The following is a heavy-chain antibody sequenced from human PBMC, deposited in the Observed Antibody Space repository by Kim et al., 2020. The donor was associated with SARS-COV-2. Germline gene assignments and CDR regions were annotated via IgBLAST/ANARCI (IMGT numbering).Heavy chain of an antibody. J-gene: IGHJ4*02. D-gene: IGHD6-19*01. V-gene: IGHV3-23*01. CDR1: GFTFSTYT. Sequence: GGSLRLSCAASGFTFSTYTMSWVRQAPGKGLEWVSVISGGGTTYYADSVKGRFTISRDTFKNTLYLQMNSLRAEDTALYYCVRMGYNSGRYENWGQGTLVTVSS. CDR2: ISGGGTT. CDR3: VRMGYNSGRYEN.